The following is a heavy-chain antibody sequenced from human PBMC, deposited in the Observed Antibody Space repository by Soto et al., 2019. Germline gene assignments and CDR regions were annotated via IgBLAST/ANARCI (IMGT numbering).Heavy chain of an antibody. V-gene: IGHV4-34*01. J-gene: IGHJ4*02. CDR3: ARGFILDYYDSSGYPPHY. Sequence: KPSETLSLTCAVYGGSFSGYYWSWIRQPPGKGLEWIGETNHSGSTNYNPSLKSRVTISVDTSKNQFSLKLSSVTAADTAVYYCARGFILDYYDSSGYPPHYWGQGTLVTVSS. D-gene: IGHD3-22*01. CDR2: TNHSGST. CDR1: GGSFSGYY.